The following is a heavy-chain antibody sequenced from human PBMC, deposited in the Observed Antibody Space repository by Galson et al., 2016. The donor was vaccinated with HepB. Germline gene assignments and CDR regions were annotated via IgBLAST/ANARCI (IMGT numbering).Heavy chain of an antibody. V-gene: IGHV3-33*01. J-gene: IGHJ4*02. Sequence: SLRLSCAASGFSFSDYGIHWVRQAPGKGLEWVAVIWCDDSNKYYADSVKGRFTISRDNSNNTLYLQMNSLRAEDTAVYYCARDYCGGDCFPDYWGQGTLVTVSS. CDR2: IWCDDSNK. CDR3: ARDYCGGDCFPDY. CDR1: GFSFSDYG. D-gene: IGHD2-21*02.